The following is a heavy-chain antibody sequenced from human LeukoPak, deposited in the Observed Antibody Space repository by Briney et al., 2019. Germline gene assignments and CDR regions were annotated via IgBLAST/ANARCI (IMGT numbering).Heavy chain of an antibody. Sequence: ASVKVSCKPSGYTFTGYYMHWLRQAPGQGLQWLGWVNPNNGGTNYAQEFQGRVTRTWDTSINTAYMELNRLTSDDTAVYFCARLGRQDTAMAWGQGTLVTVSS. D-gene: IGHD5-18*01. CDR1: GYTFTGYY. J-gene: IGHJ5*02. CDR3: ARLGRQDTAMA. V-gene: IGHV1-2*02. CDR2: VNPNNGGT.